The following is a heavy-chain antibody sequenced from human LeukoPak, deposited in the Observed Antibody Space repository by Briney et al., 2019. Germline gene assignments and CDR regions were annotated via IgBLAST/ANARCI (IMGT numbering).Heavy chain of an antibody. Sequence: ASMTVSCKASGYTFTSYGISWVRQAPGQGLEWMGWISAYNGNTNYAQKLQGRVTMTTDTSTSTAYMELRSLRSDDTAVYYCASLYYDFWSGEVERYYYYGMDVWGQGTTVTVSS. V-gene: IGHV1-18*01. CDR2: ISAYNGNT. D-gene: IGHD3-3*01. CDR1: GYTFTSYG. CDR3: ASLYYDFWSGEVERYYYYGMDV. J-gene: IGHJ6*02.